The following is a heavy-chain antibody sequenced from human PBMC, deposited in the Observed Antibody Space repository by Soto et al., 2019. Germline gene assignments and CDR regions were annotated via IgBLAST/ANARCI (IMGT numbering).Heavy chain of an antibody. V-gene: IGHV1-46*01. Sequence: QVQLVQSGAEVKKPGASVKVSCKASGDTFTDYYIHWVRQAPGQGLEWMGTVNPSGGHTTYAQHFLGRMTRTSDTATSTLYMELTRLTSEHTAIYYCARGGHVVVVTAALDYWGQGTLVTVSS. CDR3: ARGGHVVVVTAALDY. J-gene: IGHJ4*02. CDR2: VNPSGGHT. CDR1: GDTFTDYY. D-gene: IGHD2-21*02.